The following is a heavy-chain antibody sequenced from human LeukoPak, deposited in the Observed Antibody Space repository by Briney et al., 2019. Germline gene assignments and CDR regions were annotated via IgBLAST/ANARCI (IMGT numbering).Heavy chain of an antibody. D-gene: IGHD3-10*01. Sequence: SQTLSLTCAISGDSVSSNSAAWNWIRQSPSRGLEWLGRTYYRSKWYNDYAVSVKSRITINPDTSKNQFSLQLNSVTPEDTAVYYCARDGVGFGKFYYYYGMDVWGQGTTVTVSS. J-gene: IGHJ6*02. CDR2: TYYRSKWYN. CDR3: ARDGVGFGKFYYYYGMDV. V-gene: IGHV6-1*01. CDR1: GDSVSSNSAA.